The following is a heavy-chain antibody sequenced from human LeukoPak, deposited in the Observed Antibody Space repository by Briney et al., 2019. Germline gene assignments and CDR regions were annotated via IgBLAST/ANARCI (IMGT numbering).Heavy chain of an antibody. CDR2: ISDSGGST. V-gene: IGHV3-64D*09. Sequence: GGSLRLSCAASGFTFIDYWMHWVRQAPGKGLEYVSAISDSGGSTYYADSVKGRFTISRDNSKNTLYLQMSSLRAEDTAVYFCVRGYSFGPYGMDVWGQGTTVTVSS. J-gene: IGHJ6*02. CDR1: GFTFIDYW. CDR3: VRGYSFGPYGMDV. D-gene: IGHD2-15*01.